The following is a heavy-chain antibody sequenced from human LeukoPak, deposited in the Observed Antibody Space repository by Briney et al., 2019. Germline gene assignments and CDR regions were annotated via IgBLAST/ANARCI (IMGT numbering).Heavy chain of an antibody. CDR1: GFTFGDYA. V-gene: IGHV3-21*01. CDR3: ARGRVVVVPAAADY. J-gene: IGHJ4*02. Sequence: GGSLRLSCTASGFTFGDYAMSWFRQAPGKGLEWVSSISSSSSYIYYADSVKGRFTISRDNAKNSLYLQMNSLRAEDTAVYYCARGRVVVVPAAADYWGQGTLVTVSS. D-gene: IGHD2-2*01. CDR2: ISSSSSYI.